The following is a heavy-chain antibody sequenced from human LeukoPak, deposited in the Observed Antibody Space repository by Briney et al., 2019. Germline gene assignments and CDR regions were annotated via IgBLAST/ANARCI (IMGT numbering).Heavy chain of an antibody. V-gene: IGHV4-61*01. CDR3: GAWEPRRGEVDY. CDR2: IYYSGST. J-gene: IGHJ4*02. D-gene: IGHD1-26*01. Sequence: SETLSLTCTVSGGSISSSSYYWSWIRQPPGKGLEWIGYIYYSGSTNYNPSLKSRVTISVDTSKNRFSLKLSSVTAADTAVYYCGAWEPRRGEVDYWGQGTLVTVSS. CDR1: GGSISSSSYY.